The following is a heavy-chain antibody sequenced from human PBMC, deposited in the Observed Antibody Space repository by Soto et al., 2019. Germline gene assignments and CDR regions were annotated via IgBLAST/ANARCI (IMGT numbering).Heavy chain of an antibody. CDR1: GGSFSGYY. V-gene: IGHV4-34*01. Sequence: SETLSLTCAVYGGSFSGYYWSWIRQPPGKGLEWIGEINHSGSTNYNPSLKSRVTISVDTSKNQFSLKLSSVTAADTAVYYCASGPVNYDILTGYYKLVGRLFDYWGQGTLVTVSS. J-gene: IGHJ4*02. CDR3: ASGPVNYDILTGYYKLVGRLFDY. CDR2: INHSGST. D-gene: IGHD3-9*01.